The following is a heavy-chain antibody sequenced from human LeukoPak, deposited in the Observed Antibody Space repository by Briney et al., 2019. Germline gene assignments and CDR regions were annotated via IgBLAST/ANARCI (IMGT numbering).Heavy chain of an antibody. Sequence: SVKVSCKASGGTFSSYAISWVRQAPGQGLEWMGRIIPILGIANYAQKFQGRVTITADKSTSTAYMELSSLRPEDTAVYYCAREMTTVTTRGGGNWFDPWGQGTLVTVSS. CDR2: IIPILGIA. V-gene: IGHV1-69*04. CDR3: AREMTTVTTRGGGNWFDP. D-gene: IGHD4-17*01. J-gene: IGHJ5*02. CDR1: GGTFSSYA.